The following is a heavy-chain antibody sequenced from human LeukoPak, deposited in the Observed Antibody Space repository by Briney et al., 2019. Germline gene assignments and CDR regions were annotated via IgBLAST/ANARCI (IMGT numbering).Heavy chain of an antibody. Sequence: ASVKVSCKSSGYTFTSYDIKWVRQATGQGLEWMGWMNPKSGNTGYAQKFQGRVTMTRNTSISTAYMELSSLRSEDTAVYYCARAPMVRGVIIAYYYYYYMDVWGKGTTVTISS. CDR1: GYTFTSYD. J-gene: IGHJ6*03. CDR3: ARAPMVRGVIIAYYYYYYMDV. D-gene: IGHD3-10*01. CDR2: MNPKSGNT. V-gene: IGHV1-8*01.